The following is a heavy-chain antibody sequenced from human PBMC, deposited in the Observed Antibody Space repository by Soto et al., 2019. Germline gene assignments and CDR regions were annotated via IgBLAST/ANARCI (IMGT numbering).Heavy chain of an antibody. V-gene: IGHV4-34*01. Sequence: SETLSLTCAVYGGSANGYYWNWIRQPPGKGLEWIGEINHTGGTHYNPSLKSRVTMSVDTSKNQFSLRLSSVTAADTAIYYCATRIKVFGLLIPPFDPWGQGTQVTVS. CDR3: ATRIKVFGLLIPPFDP. D-gene: IGHD3-3*01. CDR1: GGSANGYY. CDR2: INHTGGT. J-gene: IGHJ5*02.